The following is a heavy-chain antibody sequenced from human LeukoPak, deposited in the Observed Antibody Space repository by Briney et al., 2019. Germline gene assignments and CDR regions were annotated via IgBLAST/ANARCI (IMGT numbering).Heavy chain of an antibody. Sequence: GGSLRLSCAASGFTFSSYSMNWVRQAPGKGLEWVSSISSSSSYIYYADSVKGRFTISRDNAKNSLYLQMNRLRAEDTAVYYCARDHYGSGSYYYYYYYGMDVWGQGTTVTVSS. D-gene: IGHD3-10*01. CDR1: GFTFSSYS. CDR3: ARDHYGSGSYYYYYYYGMDV. V-gene: IGHV3-21*01. J-gene: IGHJ6*02. CDR2: ISSSSSYI.